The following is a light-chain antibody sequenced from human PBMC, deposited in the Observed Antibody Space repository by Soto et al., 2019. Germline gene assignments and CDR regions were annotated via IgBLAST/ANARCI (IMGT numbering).Light chain of an antibody. CDR2: EVS. CDR1: SSDVGSYNF. CDR3: CSYAGSGTWV. J-gene: IGLJ3*02. Sequence: QSVLTQPASVSGSPGQSITISCTGTSSDVGSYNFVSWYQHHPGKAPKVMIYEVSKWPSGASNRFSGSKSGNTASLTISGLQAEDEADYYCCSYAGSGTWVFGGGTKVTVL. V-gene: IGLV2-23*02.